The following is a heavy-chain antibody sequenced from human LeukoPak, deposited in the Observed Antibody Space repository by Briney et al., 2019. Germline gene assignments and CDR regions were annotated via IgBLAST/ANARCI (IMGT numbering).Heavy chain of an antibody. J-gene: IGHJ4*02. CDR3: ARDAGYCTGGSCWYFDH. D-gene: IGHD2-15*01. V-gene: IGHV1-2*02. Sequence: ASVKVSCKASGYTFTDYYMHWVRQAPGQGLEWMGWINLNSGGTNFAQRFQGRVTMTRDTSISTAYMDLSKLISDDTAVYYCARDAGYCTGGSCWYFDHWGQGTLVTVSS. CDR2: INLNSGGT. CDR1: GYTFTDYY.